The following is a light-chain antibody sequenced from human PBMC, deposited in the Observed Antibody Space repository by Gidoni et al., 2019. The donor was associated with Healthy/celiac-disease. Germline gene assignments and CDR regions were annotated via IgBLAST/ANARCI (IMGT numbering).Light chain of an antibody. CDR2: EVS. CDR3: SSYTSSSTLVV. CDR1: SSDGGGYNY. V-gene: IGLV2-14*01. J-gene: IGLJ2*01. Sequence: QSALTHPASVSVSPGQSLTISCTGTSSDGGGYNYVSWYQQHPGKAPKIMIYEVSHRPSGVSNRFSGSKSSNTASLTISGLQAEDEADYYCSSYTSSSTLVVFGGGTKLTVL.